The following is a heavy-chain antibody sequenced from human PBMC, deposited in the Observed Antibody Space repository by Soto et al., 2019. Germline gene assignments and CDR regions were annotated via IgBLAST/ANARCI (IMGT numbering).Heavy chain of an antibody. J-gene: IGHJ4*01. CDR2: IIPIFGTA. V-gene: IGHV1-69*05. CDR1: VGTFSSYA. D-gene: IGHD3-10*01. CDR3: ARDANWFADLFGY. Sequence: SVKVSCKASVGTFSSYAISWVRQAPGQGLEWMGGIIPIFGTANYAQKFQGRVTITRDTSASTVYLEVTSLKSEDTAVYYCARDANWFADLFGYWGHGTLVTVSS.